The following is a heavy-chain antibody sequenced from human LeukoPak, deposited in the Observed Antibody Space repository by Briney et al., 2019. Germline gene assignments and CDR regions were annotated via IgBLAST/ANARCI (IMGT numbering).Heavy chain of an antibody. D-gene: IGHD2-2*01. J-gene: IGHJ4*02. Sequence: PGGSLRLSCAASGFTFSSYAMSWVRQAPGKGLEWVSAISGSGGSTYYADSVKGRFTISRDNSKNTLYLQMNSLRAEDTAVYYCARQDIVVVPAAPYFDYWGQGTLVTVSS. CDR3: ARQDIVVVPAAPYFDY. V-gene: IGHV3-23*01. CDR2: ISGSGGST. CDR1: GFTFSSYA.